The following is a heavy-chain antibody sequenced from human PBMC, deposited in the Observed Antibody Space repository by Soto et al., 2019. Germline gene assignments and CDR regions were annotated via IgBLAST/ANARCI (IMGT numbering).Heavy chain of an antibody. CDR1: GYTFTGYY. J-gene: IGHJ6*02. D-gene: IGHD6-13*01. CDR2: INPNSGGT. V-gene: IGHV1-2*04. Sequence: ASVKVSCKASGYTFTGYYMHWVRQAPGQGLEWMGWINPNSGGTNYAQKFQGWVTMTRDTSISTAYMELSRLRSDDTAVYYCARLGYSSSWDFSQYYYYGMDVWGQGTTVTVSS. CDR3: ARLGYSSSWDFSQYYYYGMDV.